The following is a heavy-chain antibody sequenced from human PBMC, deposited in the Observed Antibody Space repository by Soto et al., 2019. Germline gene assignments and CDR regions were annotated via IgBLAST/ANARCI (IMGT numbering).Heavy chain of an antibody. V-gene: IGHV4-4*07. CDR1: GGSISSYY. CDR2: IYASGST. CDR3: AREAYYDLWSGYYSDHLYSGMDV. D-gene: IGHD3-3*01. J-gene: IGHJ6*02. Sequence: SETLSLTCTVSGGSISSYYWRWIRRPAGKGLEWIGRIYASGSTNYNPSLKGRGTVSVDTSKNQLSLPLSSVTAAVTAVYYRAREAYYDLWSGYYSDHLYSGMDVWGQGTTVTVSS.